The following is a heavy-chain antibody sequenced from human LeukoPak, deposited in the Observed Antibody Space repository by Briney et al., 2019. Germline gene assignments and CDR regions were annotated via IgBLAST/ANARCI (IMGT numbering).Heavy chain of an antibody. CDR3: ARFGVRVAIFDY. D-gene: IGHD3-16*01. Sequence: SETLSLTCTVSGGSISSGGYYWSWIRQHPGKGLEWIGYIYYSGSTYYNPSLKSRVTISVDTSKNQFSLKLSSVTAADTAVYYCARFGVRVAIFDYWGQGTLVTVSS. CDR2: IYYSGST. J-gene: IGHJ4*02. V-gene: IGHV4-31*03. CDR1: GGSISSGGYY.